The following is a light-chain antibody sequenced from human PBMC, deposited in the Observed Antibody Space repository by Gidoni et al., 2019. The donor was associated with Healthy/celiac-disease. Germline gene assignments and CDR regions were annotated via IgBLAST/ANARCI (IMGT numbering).Light chain of an antibody. CDR3: QQYNSYSWT. J-gene: IGKJ1*01. CDR1: QSISSW. V-gene: IGKV1-5*03. Sequence: DIQMTQSPSTLSASVGDRVTITCRASQSISSWLAWYQQKPGKAPKLLIYKASSLESGVPSRFSGSGSGTEFTLTISSLQPDDFATYYCQQYNSYSWTFGQGPKLEIK. CDR2: KAS.